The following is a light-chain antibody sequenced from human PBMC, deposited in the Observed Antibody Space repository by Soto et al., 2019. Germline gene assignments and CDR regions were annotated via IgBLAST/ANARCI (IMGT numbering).Light chain of an antibody. CDR1: QDISNY. CDR2: DES. Sequence: DIQMTESPSSLSASVGDRVTITCQASQDISNYLNWYHQQPGKAPQILIYDESNLETGVPSRFSGSGSGTDFTFTISSLQPEDFATYYCQQLNSYPRTFGQGTKVDIK. V-gene: IGKV1-33*01. J-gene: IGKJ1*01. CDR3: QQLNSYPRT.